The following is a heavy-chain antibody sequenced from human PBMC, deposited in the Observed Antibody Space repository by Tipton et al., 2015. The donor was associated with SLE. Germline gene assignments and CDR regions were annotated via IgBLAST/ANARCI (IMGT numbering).Heavy chain of an antibody. CDR2: IYYSGST. CDR3: ARGRTAMVSD. D-gene: IGHD5-18*01. CDR1: GGSISSGGYY. V-gene: IGHV4-31*03. J-gene: IGHJ4*02. Sequence: TLSLTCTVSGGSISSGGYYWSWIRQHPGKGLEWIGYIYYSGSTYYNPSLKSRVTISVDTSKNQFSLKLNSVTAADTAVHYCARGRTAMVSDWGQGTLVTVSS.